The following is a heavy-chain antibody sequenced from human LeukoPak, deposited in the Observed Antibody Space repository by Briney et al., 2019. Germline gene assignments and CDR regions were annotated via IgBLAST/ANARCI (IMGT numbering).Heavy chain of an antibody. D-gene: IGHD6-19*01. Sequence: SETLSLTCTVSGGSISSSSYYWGWIRQPPGKGLEWIGSIYYSGSTYYNPSLKSRVTISVATSKNQFSLKLSSVTAADTAVYYCARAIAVAGTRRFDPWGQGTLVTVSS. V-gene: IGHV4-39*07. CDR1: GGSISSSSYY. J-gene: IGHJ5*02. CDR3: ARAIAVAGTRRFDP. CDR2: IYYSGST.